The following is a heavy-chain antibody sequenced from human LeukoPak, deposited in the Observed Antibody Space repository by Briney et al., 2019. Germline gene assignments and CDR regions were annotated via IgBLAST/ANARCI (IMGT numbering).Heavy chain of an antibody. J-gene: IGHJ5*02. Sequence: GGSRRLSCAASGFTFSSYSLTWVRQAPGKGLEWVSSITTGGDDLYYSDSVKGRFTISRDNAKNSLFLQMNNLRAEDTAVYYCARKQWLNSWGQGTRVIVSS. D-gene: IGHD6-19*01. CDR2: ITTGGDDL. CDR3: ARKQWLNS. V-gene: IGHV3-21*01. CDR1: GFTFSSYS.